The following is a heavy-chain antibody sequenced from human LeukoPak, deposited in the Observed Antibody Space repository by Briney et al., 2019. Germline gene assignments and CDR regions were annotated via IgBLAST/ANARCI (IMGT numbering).Heavy chain of an antibody. Sequence: PSETLSLTCAVSGYTLTNGYHWGWIRQPPGKGLEWIGTIFHRGSTYYNPSLKSPVTISVEPSKNQFSLKLSSVTAADSAVYYCARHRYSYDYSFDYWGQGALVSVPS. CDR2: IFHRGST. CDR3: ARHRYSYDYSFDY. V-gene: IGHV4-38-2*01. J-gene: IGHJ4*02. CDR1: GYTLTNGYH. D-gene: IGHD5-18*01.